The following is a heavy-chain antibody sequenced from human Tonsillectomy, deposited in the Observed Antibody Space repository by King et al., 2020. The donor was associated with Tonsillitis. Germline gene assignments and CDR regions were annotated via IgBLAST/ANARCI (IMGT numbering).Heavy chain of an antibody. Sequence: DVQLMESGGGLVQPGGSLRLSCAASGFTFSSYWMSWVRQAPGKGLEWVANIKQDGSEKYYVDSVKGRFTISRDNAKNSLYLQMNSLRAEDTAVYYCARDWYGSGSPFDYWGQGTLVTVSS. CDR1: GFTFSSYW. V-gene: IGHV3-7*01. CDR3: ARDWYGSGSPFDY. J-gene: IGHJ4*02. D-gene: IGHD3-10*01. CDR2: IKQDGSEK.